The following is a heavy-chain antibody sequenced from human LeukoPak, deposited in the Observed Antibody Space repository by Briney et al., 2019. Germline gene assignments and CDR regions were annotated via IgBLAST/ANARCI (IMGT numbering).Heavy chain of an antibody. CDR3: ATDAGRYGGNGY. D-gene: IGHD4-23*01. CDR1: GGSFSGYY. CDR2: INHSGST. J-gene: IGHJ4*02. Sequence: SETLSLTCAVYGGSFSGYYWSWIRQPPGKGLEWIEEINHSGSTNYNPSLKSRVTISVDTSKNQFSLKLSSVTAADTAVYYCATDAGRYGGNGYWGQGTLVTVSS. V-gene: IGHV4-34*01.